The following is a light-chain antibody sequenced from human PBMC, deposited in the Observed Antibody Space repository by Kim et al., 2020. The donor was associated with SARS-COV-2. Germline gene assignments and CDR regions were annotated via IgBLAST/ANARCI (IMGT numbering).Light chain of an antibody. Sequence: EIVLTQSPATLSLSPGERATLPCRASRTITTYLAWYQQKPGQAPRLLIYDASNRATGIPARFSGSGSGTDFTLTISSLEPEDFAVYYCQQRDNWPITFGQGTRLEIK. CDR2: DAS. CDR3: QQRDNWPIT. CDR1: RTITTY. J-gene: IGKJ5*01. V-gene: IGKV3-11*01.